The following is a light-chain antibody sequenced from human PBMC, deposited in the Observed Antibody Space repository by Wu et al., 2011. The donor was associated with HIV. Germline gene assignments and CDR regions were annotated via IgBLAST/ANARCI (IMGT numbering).Light chain of an antibody. Sequence: EVVLTQSPATLSLSPGQRATLSCRASRSINSLLAWYQQKPGQAPRLLIYAASLRASGIPARFSGRGSGTDFTLIISSLEPEDFAVYYCQQRSNWPRTFGQGTKVEIK. CDR2: AAS. J-gene: IGKJ1*01. V-gene: IGKV3-11*01. CDR3: QQRSNWPRT. CDR1: RSINSL.